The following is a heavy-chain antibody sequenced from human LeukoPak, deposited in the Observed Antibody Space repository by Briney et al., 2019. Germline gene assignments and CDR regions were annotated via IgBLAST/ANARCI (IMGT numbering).Heavy chain of an antibody. Sequence: GGSLRLSCAASGFTFNNYATSWVRQAPGKGLEWVSGINISGGSTYYADSVKGRFTISRDNSKNTLYLQMNSLRAEDTAVYYCAKGGRTYYNFLDYWGQGALVTVSS. CDR3: AKGGRTYYNFLDY. J-gene: IGHJ4*02. V-gene: IGHV3-23*01. CDR2: INISGGST. CDR1: GFTFNNYA. D-gene: IGHD3-10*01.